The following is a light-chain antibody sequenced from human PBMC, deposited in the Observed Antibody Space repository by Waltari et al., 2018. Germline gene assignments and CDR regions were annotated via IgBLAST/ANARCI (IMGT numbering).Light chain of an antibody. CDR3: NSYTSSASRV. J-gene: IGLJ3*02. CDR1: SRDVGGYAY. Sequence: QSALTQPASVSGSPGQSITIPCTGPSRDVGGYAYVSWYQQHSGKAPKLIIFNVKNRPSGVSTRFSGSKSGNTASLTISGLQAEDEAHYYCNSYTSSASRVFGGGTKLTVL. CDR2: NVK. V-gene: IGLV2-14*03.